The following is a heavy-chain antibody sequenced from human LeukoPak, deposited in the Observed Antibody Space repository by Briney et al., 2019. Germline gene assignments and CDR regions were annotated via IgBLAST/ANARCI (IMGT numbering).Heavy chain of an antibody. CDR3: ARVRIVAGAGTRDYFDY. CDR1: GGSISSGGYY. V-gene: IGHV4-31*03. J-gene: IGHJ4*02. Sequence: SETLSLTCTVSGGSISSGGYYWIWIRQHPGKGLEWIGYIYYSGSTYYNPSLKSRVTISVDTSKNQFSLKLSSVTAADTAVYFCARVRIVAGAGTRDYFDYWGQGTLVTVSS. D-gene: IGHD3-3*02. CDR2: IYYSGST.